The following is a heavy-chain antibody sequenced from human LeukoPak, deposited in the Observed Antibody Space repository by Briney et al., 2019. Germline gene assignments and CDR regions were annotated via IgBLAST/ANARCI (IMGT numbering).Heavy chain of an antibody. J-gene: IGHJ3*02. D-gene: IGHD2-2*01. CDR3: ARAHGRYCSSTSCRTDDAFDI. CDR1: GFTVSSNY. Sequence: GGSLRLXCAASGFTVSSNYMSWVRQAPGKGLEWVSVIYSGGSTYYADSVKGRFTISRDNSKNTLYLQMNSLRAEDTAVYYCARAHGRYCSSTSCRTDDAFDIWGQGTMVTVSS. V-gene: IGHV3-66*02. CDR2: IYSGGST.